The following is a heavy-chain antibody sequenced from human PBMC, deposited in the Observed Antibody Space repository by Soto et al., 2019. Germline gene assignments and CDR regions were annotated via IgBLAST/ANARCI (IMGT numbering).Heavy chain of an antibody. CDR3: ARLNWNVQVFDP. D-gene: IGHD1-20*01. Sequence: SETLSLTCTVSGGSIRTNTYYWGWIRQPPGKGLEWIGSIYYIGSTYYNPSLKSRVTISVDTSKNQFSLKLTSVTAADTAVYYCARLNWNVQVFDPWGQGTLVTVSS. J-gene: IGHJ5*02. CDR1: GGSIRTNTYY. V-gene: IGHV4-39*01. CDR2: IYYIGST.